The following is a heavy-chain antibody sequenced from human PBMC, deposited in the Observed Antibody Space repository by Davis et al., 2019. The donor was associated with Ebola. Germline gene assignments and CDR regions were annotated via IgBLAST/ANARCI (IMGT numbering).Heavy chain of an antibody. D-gene: IGHD2-2*01. J-gene: IGHJ4*02. CDR2: INHRGRA. CDR3: ATSHQIRDKDYFDS. V-gene: IGHV4-34*01. Sequence: PSETLSLTCEVYGASGTDYYWAWIRQPPGRGLEWIGEINHRGRAYYNPSLKSRVTMSVGTSKNHFSPRLTSVAAADMGVYYCATSHQIRDKDYFDSWGQGNLVIVSS. CDR1: GASGTDYY.